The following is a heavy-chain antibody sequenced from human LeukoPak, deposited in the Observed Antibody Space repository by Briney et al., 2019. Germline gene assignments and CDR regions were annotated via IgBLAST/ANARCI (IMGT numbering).Heavy chain of an antibody. Sequence: SETLSLTCTVSGDSIGSHYWSWIRQPPGKGLEWIGYIFYVGSTNYNPSLKSRVTISVDTSKNQFSLKLNSVTAADTAVYYCARGYYGSRGEAFDIWGQGTMVTVSS. CDR2: IFYVGST. CDR1: GDSIGSHY. D-gene: IGHD3-10*01. V-gene: IGHV4-59*11. CDR3: ARGYYGSRGEAFDI. J-gene: IGHJ3*02.